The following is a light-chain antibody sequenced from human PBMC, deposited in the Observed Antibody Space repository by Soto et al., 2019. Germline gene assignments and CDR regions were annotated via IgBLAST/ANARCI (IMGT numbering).Light chain of an antibody. Sequence: QSVLTQPASVSGSPGQSITISCTGTSSDIGDSNYVSWYQQHPGKAPKLVIYDVSNRPSGVSNRFSGSKSPNTASLTISGLQAEDEADYYCSSFRSSSTSYVFGTGTKLTVL. J-gene: IGLJ1*01. CDR2: DVS. CDR1: SSDIGDSNY. CDR3: SSFRSSSTSYV. V-gene: IGLV2-14*03.